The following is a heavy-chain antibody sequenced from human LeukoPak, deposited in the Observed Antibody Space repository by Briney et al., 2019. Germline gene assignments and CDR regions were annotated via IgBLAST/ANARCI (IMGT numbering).Heavy chain of an antibody. J-gene: IGHJ4*02. CDR1: GYTFPSYG. V-gene: IGHV1-18*01. CDR2: ISAYNGNT. Sequence: GASVKVSCKASGYTFPSYGISWVRQAPGQGLEWMGWISAYNGNTDYAQKLQGRVTMTTDTSTSTAYVELRSLRSDDTAVYHCARDRLSAPGGWDLVFDYWGQGTLVTVSS. D-gene: IGHD1-26*01. CDR3: ARDRLSAPGGWDLVFDY.